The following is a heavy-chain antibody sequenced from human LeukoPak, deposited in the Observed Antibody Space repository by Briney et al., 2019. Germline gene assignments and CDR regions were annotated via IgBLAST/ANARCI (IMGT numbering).Heavy chain of an antibody. J-gene: IGHJ5*02. CDR2: FDPEDGET. CDR1: GYTLTELS. CDR3: ATAYCSGGSCLNWFDP. D-gene: IGHD2-15*01. Sequence: VASVKVSCKVSGYTLTELSMHWVRQAPGKGLERMGGFDPEDGETIYAQKFQGRVTMTEDTSTDTAYMELSSLRSEDTAVYYCATAYCSGGSCLNWFDPWGQGTLVTVSS. V-gene: IGHV1-24*01.